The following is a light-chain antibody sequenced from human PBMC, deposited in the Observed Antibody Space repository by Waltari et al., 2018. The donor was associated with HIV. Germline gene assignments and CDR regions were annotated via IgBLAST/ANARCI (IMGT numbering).Light chain of an antibody. CDR3: GTWDDTLNGLV. Sequence: QSVLTQAPSVSGTPGQRVTISCSGSNSNIGIYTVNWYRYLPGTSPKLLIYANHQRPSGVPDRFSGSKSATSASLAISGLQSEDEADYYCGTWDDTLNGLVFGGGTKVTV. CDR1: NSNIGIYT. J-gene: IGLJ2*01. CDR2: ANH. V-gene: IGLV1-44*01.